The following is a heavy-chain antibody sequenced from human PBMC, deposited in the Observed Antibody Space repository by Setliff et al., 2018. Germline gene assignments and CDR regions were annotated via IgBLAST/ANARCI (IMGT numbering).Heavy chain of an antibody. CDR2: IQYDGTKK. D-gene: IGHD1-1*01. J-gene: IGHJ4*02. CDR1: GFTFSGYG. CDR3: AKDRTGSYKYFFDQ. Sequence: GESLRLSCAASGFTFSGYGMHWVRQAPGKGLEWVAFIQYDGTKKNYADSVNGRFTVSRDNSRNTLYLQMNSLRAEDTAIYYCAKDRTGSYKYFFDQWGQGTQVTVSS. V-gene: IGHV3-30*02.